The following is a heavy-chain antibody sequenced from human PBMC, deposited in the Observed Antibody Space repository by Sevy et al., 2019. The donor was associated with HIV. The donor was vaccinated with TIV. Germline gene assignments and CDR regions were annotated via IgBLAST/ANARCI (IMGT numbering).Heavy chain of an antibody. D-gene: IGHD5-18*01. V-gene: IGHV1-2*06. CDR1: GYTFTGYY. Sequence: ASVKVSCKASGYTFTGYYMHWVRQAPGQGLEWMGRINPNSGGTNYAQKFQGRVTMTRETSISTAYMELSRLRSDDRAVDYCARVGARGYSYGCSCGYWGQGTLVTVSS. J-gene: IGHJ4*02. CDR3: ARVGARGYSYGCSCGY. CDR2: INPNSGGT.